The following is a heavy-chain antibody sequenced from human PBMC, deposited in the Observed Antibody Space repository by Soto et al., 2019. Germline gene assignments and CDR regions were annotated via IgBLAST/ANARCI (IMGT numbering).Heavy chain of an antibody. V-gene: IGHV3-30*18. CDR1: GFTFSSYG. CDR2: ISYDGINK. Sequence: QVQLVESGGGVVQPGRSLRLSCAASGFTFSSYGMHWVRQAPGKGLEWVAVISYDGINKYYADSVKGRFTISRDNSTNTLYLQMNSLRAEDTAVYYCAKSVYNWTDGFFDYWGQGTLVTVSS. J-gene: IGHJ4*02. D-gene: IGHD1-1*01. CDR3: AKSVYNWTDGFFDY.